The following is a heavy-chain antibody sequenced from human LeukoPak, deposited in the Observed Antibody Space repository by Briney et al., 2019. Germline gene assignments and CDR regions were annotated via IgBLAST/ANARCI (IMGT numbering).Heavy chain of an antibody. J-gene: IGHJ4*02. CDR1: GFTFSDYY. CDR2: ISSSGSTI. V-gene: IGHV3-11*01. D-gene: IGHD1-26*01. CDR3: AREEKVGTSFDY. Sequence: GASLRLSCAASGFTFSDYYMSWIRQAPGKGLEWVSYISSSGSTIYYADSVKGRFTISRDNAKNSLYLQMNSLRAEDTAVYYCAREEKVGTSFDYWGQGTLVTVSS.